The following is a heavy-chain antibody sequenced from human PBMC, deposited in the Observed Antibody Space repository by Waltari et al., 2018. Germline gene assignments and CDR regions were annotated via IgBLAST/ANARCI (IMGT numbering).Heavy chain of an antibody. V-gene: IGHV4-39*07. J-gene: IGHJ3*02. Sequence: QLQLQESGPGLVKPSETLSLTCTVSGGSISSSSYYWGWIRQPPGKGLEWIGSIYYSGSTYYNPSLKSQVTISVDTSKNQFSLKLSSVTAADTAVYYCARDLGSSWYRAFDIWGQGTMVTVSS. CDR2: IYYSGST. CDR3: ARDLGSSWYRAFDI. D-gene: IGHD6-13*01. CDR1: GGSISSSSYY.